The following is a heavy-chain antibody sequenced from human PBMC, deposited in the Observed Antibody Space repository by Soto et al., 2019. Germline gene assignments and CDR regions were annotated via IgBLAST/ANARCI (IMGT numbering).Heavy chain of an antibody. J-gene: IGHJ4*02. V-gene: IGHV4-31*03. D-gene: IGHD1-20*01. CDR2: IYFSGRT. CDR1: GGSISSGGYY. CDR3: ARLAYNWNRDFDY. Sequence: QVQLQESGPGLVKPSQTLSLTCTVSGGSISSGGYYWSWIRQHPGKGLEWIGYIYFSGRTYYNPSLKSRLTISVDTSKNQSSLELSSVTAADTAVYYSARLAYNWNRDFDYWGQGTLVTVSS.